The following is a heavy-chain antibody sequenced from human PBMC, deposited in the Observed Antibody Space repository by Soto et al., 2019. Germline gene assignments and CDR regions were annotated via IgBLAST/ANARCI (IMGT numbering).Heavy chain of an antibody. D-gene: IGHD3-3*02. CDR2: IYHSGST. CDR3: ARVVVLANWFDP. Sequence: PSETLSLTCAVSGGSISSGGYSWSWIRQPPGKGLEWIGYIYHSGSTYYNPSLKSRVTISVDRSKNQFSLKLSSVTAADTAVYYCARVVVLANWFDPWGQGTLVTVSS. V-gene: IGHV4-30-2*01. CDR1: GGSISSGGYS. J-gene: IGHJ5*02.